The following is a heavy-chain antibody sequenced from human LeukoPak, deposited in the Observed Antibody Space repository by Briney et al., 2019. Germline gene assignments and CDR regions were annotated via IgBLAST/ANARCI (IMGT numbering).Heavy chain of an antibody. CDR3: ASDFWSGYPDY. J-gene: IGHJ4*02. CDR1: GFTFSSYW. V-gene: IGHV3-7*01. Sequence: PGGPLRLSCAASGFTFSSYWMSWVRQAPGKGLEWVANIKQDGSEKYYVDSVKGRFTISRDNAKNSLYLQMNSLRAEDTAVYYCASDFWSGYPDYWGQGTPVTVSS. CDR2: IKQDGSEK. D-gene: IGHD3-3*01.